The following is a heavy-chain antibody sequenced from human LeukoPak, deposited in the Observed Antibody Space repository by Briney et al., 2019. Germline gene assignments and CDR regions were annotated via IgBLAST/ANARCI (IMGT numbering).Heavy chain of an antibody. CDR3: ARGSPELDYYDSSGYYRYFDY. D-gene: IGHD3-22*01. J-gene: IGHJ4*02. V-gene: IGHV4-34*01. Sequence: SETLSLTCAVYGGSFSGYYWSWIRQPPGKGLGWIGEINHSGSTNYNPSLKGRVTISVDTSKNQFSLKLSSVPAADTAVYYCARGSPELDYYDSSGYYRYFDYWGQGTLVTVSS. CDR1: GGSFSGYY. CDR2: INHSGST.